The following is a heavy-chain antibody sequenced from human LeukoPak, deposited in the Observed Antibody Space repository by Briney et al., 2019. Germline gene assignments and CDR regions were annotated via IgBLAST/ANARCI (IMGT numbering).Heavy chain of an antibody. CDR1: GGSISSYY. Sequence: SETLSLTCTVSGGSISSYYWSWIRQPAGKGLEWIGRIYTSGSTNYNPSLKSRATMSVDTSKNQFSLKLSSVTAADTAVYYCAREWGLRYFDWLLPFDPWGQGTLVTVSS. D-gene: IGHD3-9*01. V-gene: IGHV4-4*07. CDR2: IYTSGST. J-gene: IGHJ5*02. CDR3: AREWGLRYFDWLLPFDP.